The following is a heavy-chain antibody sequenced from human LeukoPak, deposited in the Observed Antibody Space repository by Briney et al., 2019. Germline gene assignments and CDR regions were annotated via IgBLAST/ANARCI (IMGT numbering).Heavy chain of an antibody. CDR1: GGSFSGYY. D-gene: IGHD6-13*01. CDR2: IYYSGST. V-gene: IGHV4-30-4*01. CDR3: ARVLGYSSSWYVHYYYGMDV. J-gene: IGHJ6*02. Sequence: PSETLSLTCAVYGGSFSGYYWSWIRQTPGKGLEWIGYIYYSGSTYYNPSLKSRVTISLDTSKNQFSLKLSSVTAADTAVYYCARVLGYSSSWYVHYYYGMDVWGQGTTVTVSS.